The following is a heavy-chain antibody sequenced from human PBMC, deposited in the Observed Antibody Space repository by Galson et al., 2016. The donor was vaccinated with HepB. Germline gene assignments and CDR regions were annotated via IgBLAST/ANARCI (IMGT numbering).Heavy chain of an antibody. CDR2: ARSKFHRYST. D-gene: IGHD3/OR15-3a*01. J-gene: IGHJ5*02. Sequence: SLRLSCAASGFTFSDRYMDWVRQAPGKGLEWVGRARSKFHRYSTEYAASVKGRFTVSRDESKNSLYLQMNSLKVEDTAVYFCARGPFCTSSYCPGPFNPWGQGTLVTVSS. CDR3: ARGPFCTSSYCPGPFNP. V-gene: IGHV3-72*01. CDR1: GFTFSDRY.